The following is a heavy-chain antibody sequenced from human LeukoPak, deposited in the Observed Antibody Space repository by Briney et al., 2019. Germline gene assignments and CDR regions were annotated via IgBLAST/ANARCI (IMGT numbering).Heavy chain of an antibody. CDR1: GGTFSSYA. J-gene: IGHJ4*02. Sequence: AASVKVSCKASGGTFSSYAISWVRQAPGQGLEWMGRIIPILGIANYAQKFQGRVTITADKSTSTAYMELSSLRAEDTAVYYCAKSPYYDSSGRGSYFDYWGQGTLVTVSS. V-gene: IGHV1-69*04. CDR2: IIPILGIA. CDR3: AKSPYYDSSGRGSYFDY. D-gene: IGHD3-22*01.